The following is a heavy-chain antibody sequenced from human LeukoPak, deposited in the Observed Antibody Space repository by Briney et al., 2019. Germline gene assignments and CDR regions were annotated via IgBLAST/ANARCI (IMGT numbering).Heavy chain of an antibody. CDR3: ARGHPSSGYYKA. V-gene: IGHV4-59*01. D-gene: IGHD3-22*01. J-gene: IGHJ5*02. Sequence: SETLSLTCTVSGGSISSYYWSWIRQPPGKGLEWIGYIYYSGSTNYNPSLKSRVTISVDTSKNQFSLKLSSVTAADTAVYYCARGHPSSGYYKAWGQGTLVTVSS. CDR1: GGSISSYY. CDR2: IYYSGST.